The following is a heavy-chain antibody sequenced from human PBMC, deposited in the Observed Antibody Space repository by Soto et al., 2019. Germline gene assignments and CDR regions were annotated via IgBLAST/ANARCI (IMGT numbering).Heavy chain of an antibody. D-gene: IGHD5-12*01. CDR2: IIPIFGTA. CDR1: GGTFSSYA. V-gene: IGHV1-69*12. Sequence: QVQLVQSGAEVKKPGSSVKVSCKASGGTFSSYAISWVRQAPGQGLEWMGGIIPIFGTANYAQKFQGRVTITADESTSTAYMDLSSLRSEDTAVYYCATHPMATITYYSGMDVWGQGTTVTVSS. J-gene: IGHJ6*02. CDR3: ATHPMATITYYSGMDV.